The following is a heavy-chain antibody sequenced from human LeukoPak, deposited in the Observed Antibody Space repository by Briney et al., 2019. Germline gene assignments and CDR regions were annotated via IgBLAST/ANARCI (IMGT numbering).Heavy chain of an antibody. Sequence: PSQTLSLTCTVSGGSISSGSYYWSWTRQPAGKGLEWIGRIYTSGSPNYNPSLKSRVTISVATSKNQFTLKLSSVTAADTAVYYCARRYCSSTSCYPFDYWGQGTLVTVSS. J-gene: IGHJ4*02. D-gene: IGHD2-2*01. V-gene: IGHV4-61*02. CDR2: IYTSGSP. CDR3: ARRYCSSTSCYPFDY. CDR1: GGSISSGSYY.